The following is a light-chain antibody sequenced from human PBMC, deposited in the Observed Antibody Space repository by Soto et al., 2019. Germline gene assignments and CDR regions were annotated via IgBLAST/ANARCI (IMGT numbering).Light chain of an antibody. J-gene: IGLJ1*01. CDR2: DGS. CDR3: CSFAGRSSYV. Sequence: QYALTQPASVSGSPGQSITISCTGTSSGVGTYNLVSWYQQHPGKAPKVMIYDGSTRPSGLSNRFSGSKSGNTASLTISGLQADDEADYYCCSFAGRSSYVFGTGTKVTVL. V-gene: IGLV2-23*01. CDR1: SSGVGTYNL.